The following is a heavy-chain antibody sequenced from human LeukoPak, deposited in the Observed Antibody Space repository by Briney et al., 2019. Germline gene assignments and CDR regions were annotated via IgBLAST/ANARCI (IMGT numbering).Heavy chain of an antibody. Sequence: GGSLRLSCAASGFTFSSYEMNWVRQAPGKGLEWVSYISSSGSTIYYADSVKGRFTISRDNAKNSLYLQMNSLRAEDTAVYYCAREDWNQGGQYYGMDVWGQGTTVTVSS. J-gene: IGHJ6*02. D-gene: IGHD1-1*01. CDR3: AREDWNQGGQYYGMDV. CDR2: ISSSGSTI. CDR1: GFTFSSYE. V-gene: IGHV3-48*03.